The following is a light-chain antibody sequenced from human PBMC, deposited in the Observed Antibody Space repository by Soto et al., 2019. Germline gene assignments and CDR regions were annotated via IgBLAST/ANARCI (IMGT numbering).Light chain of an antibody. V-gene: IGLV6-57*04. CDR3: QSYDRTTVI. Sequence: NFMLTQPHSVSESPGKTVTISCTRSSGGIASNYVQWYQQRPGSAPTTVIYEHNQRPSGVPDRFSGSTDGSSNSASLTISGLQTADEADYYCQSYDRTTVIFGGGTKVTVL. CDR1: SGGIASNY. CDR2: EHN. J-gene: IGLJ2*01.